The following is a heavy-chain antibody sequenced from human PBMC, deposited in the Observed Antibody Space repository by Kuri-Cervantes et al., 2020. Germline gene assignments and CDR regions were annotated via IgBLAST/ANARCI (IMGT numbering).Heavy chain of an antibody. J-gene: IGHJ2*01. V-gene: IGHV1-8*01. CDR1: GYTFTSYD. D-gene: IGHD4-11*01. CDR3: VRNYGNYLAYWYFDL. Sequence: ASVQVSCKASGYTFTSYDINWVRQATGQGRGWMGWMNPNSGNTGYAQKFQGRVTMTRNTSISTAYMQLSSLRSEDTAVYYCVRNYGNYLAYWYFDLWGRGTLVTVSS. CDR2: MNPNSGNT.